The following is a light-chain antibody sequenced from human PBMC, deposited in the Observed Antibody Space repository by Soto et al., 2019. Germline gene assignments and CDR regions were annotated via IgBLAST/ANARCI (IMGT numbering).Light chain of an antibody. CDR2: DVS. Sequence: QSALTQPASVSGSPGQSITISCTGTSSDVGGYNYVSWYQQHPGKAPKLMIYDVSNRPSGVSNRFSGSKSGNTASLTISGLQAEDEADYYCSSYTRSSTLYVLFAGGTKVTVL. CDR3: SSYTRSSTLYVL. J-gene: IGLJ2*01. CDR1: SSDVGGYNY. V-gene: IGLV2-14*01.